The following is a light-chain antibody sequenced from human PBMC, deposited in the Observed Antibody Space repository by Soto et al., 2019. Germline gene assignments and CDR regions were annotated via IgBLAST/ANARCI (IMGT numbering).Light chain of an antibody. CDR1: RSSVGSNT. CDR2: RXS. V-gene: IGLV1-44*01. Sequence: QPVLTRPPSTSGTTGQRVTISSSGSRSSVGSNTVNWYQHLPGTAPKHLIYRXSHXPSGVPAGFAASKAGASASLAIGGLQSEDEGDYYCAAWDASLGGFYVFGSGTKVTVL. J-gene: IGLJ1*01. CDR3: AAWDASLGGFYV.